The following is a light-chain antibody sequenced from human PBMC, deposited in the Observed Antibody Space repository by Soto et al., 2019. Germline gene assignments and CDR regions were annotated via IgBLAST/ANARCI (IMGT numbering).Light chain of an antibody. Sequence: DIPLTQSPSSLSASVGDRVTITCRASRNINNYVNWYQHKPGKAPNLLIYGASSVQGGVPSRFSASGSGIHFTLTISSLQPEDFATYYCQHTYSPPFTFGQGTKREIK. V-gene: IGKV1-39*01. J-gene: IGKJ2*01. CDR3: QHTYSPPFT. CDR2: GAS. CDR1: RNINNY.